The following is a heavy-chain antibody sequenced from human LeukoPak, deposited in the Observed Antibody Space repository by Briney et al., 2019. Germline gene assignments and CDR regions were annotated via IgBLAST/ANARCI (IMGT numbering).Heavy chain of an antibody. D-gene: IGHD6-25*01. CDR3: ARIYRYSSGLYYFDY. CDR1: GGSISSYY. J-gene: IGHJ4*02. V-gene: IGHV4-59*01. CDR2: IYYSGST. Sequence: SETLSLTRTVSGGSISSYYWSWIRQPPGKGLEWIGYIYYSGSTNYNPSLKSRVTISVDTSKNQFSLKLSSVTAADTAVYYCARIYRYSSGLYYFDYWGQGALVTVSS.